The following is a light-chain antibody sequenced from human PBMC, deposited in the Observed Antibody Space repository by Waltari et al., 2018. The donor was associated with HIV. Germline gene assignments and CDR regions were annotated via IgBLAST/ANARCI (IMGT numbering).Light chain of an antibody. CDR1: TSNIGAGYD. Sequence: QSVLTQPPSVSGAPGQWVTISCTGSTSNIGAGYDVHWYQQLPGTAPKLLLYGDSYRPSGVPDRVSGAKSGTSASLAITGLQAEDEADYYCQSYDSSLSNLIFGGGTKLTVL. CDR2: GDS. J-gene: IGLJ2*01. CDR3: QSYDSSLSNLI. V-gene: IGLV1-40*01.